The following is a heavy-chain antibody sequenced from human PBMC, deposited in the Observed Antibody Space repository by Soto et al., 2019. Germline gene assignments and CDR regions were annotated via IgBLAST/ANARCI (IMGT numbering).Heavy chain of an antibody. CDR1: GGSISSYY. CDR2: IYYSGST. D-gene: IGHD3-10*01. V-gene: IGHV4-59*01. Sequence: QVQLQESGPGLVKPSETLSLTCTVSGGSISSYYWSWIRQPPGTGLEWIGYIYYSGSTNYNPSLKRRVTLSVDTSKNQFSLKLSSVTAAATAVYDCARTYGSALDYWGQGTLVTVSS. CDR3: ARTYGSALDY. J-gene: IGHJ4*02.